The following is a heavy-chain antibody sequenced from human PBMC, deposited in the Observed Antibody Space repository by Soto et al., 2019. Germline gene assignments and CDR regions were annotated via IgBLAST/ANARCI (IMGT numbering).Heavy chain of an antibody. V-gene: IGHV1-3*01. CDR3: AREDAYYYGSGSLNWFAP. D-gene: IGHD3-10*01. Sequence: GASVKVSCKASGYTFTSYAMHWVRQAPGQRLEWMGWINAGNGNTKYSQKFQGRVTITRDTSASTAYMELSSLRSEDTAVYYCAREDAYYYGSGSLNWFAPWGQGSPVTVSS. J-gene: IGHJ5*02. CDR1: GYTFTSYA. CDR2: INAGNGNT.